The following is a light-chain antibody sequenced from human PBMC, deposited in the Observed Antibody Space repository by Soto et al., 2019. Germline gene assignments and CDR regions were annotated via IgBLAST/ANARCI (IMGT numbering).Light chain of an antibody. Sequence: QSVLTQPPSVSGAPGQRVTISCTGSSSNIGAGYVVHWYQHFPGTAPKVLISDNDKRPSGIPDRFSGSKSGTSATLAITGLQTGDEADYYCDSWDNRLSAYVFGSGTKVTVL. J-gene: IGLJ1*01. CDR2: DND. CDR1: SSNIGAGYV. V-gene: IGLV1-51*01. CDR3: DSWDNRLSAYV.